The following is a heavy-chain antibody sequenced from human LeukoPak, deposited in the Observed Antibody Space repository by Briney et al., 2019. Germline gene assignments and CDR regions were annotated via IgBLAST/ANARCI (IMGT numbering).Heavy chain of an antibody. D-gene: IGHD3-22*01. CDR3: VRDSTSADYYDSSGYYYGYFQH. CDR1: GGSISSYY. J-gene: IGHJ1*01. CDR2: IYYSGST. V-gene: IGHV4-59*01. Sequence: SETLSLTCTVSGGSISSYYWSWIRQPPGKGLEWIGYIYYSGSTNYNPSLKSRVTISVDTSKNQFSLKLSSVTAADTAVYYCVRDSTSADYYDSSGYYYGYFQHWGQGTLVTVSS.